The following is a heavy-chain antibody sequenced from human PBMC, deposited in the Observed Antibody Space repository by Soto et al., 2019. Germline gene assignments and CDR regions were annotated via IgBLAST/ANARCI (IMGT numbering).Heavy chain of an antibody. V-gene: IGHV4-59*01. CDR1: GGSISSYY. Sequence: PSETLSLTCTVSGGSISSYYWSWIRQPPGKGLEWIGYIYYSGSTNYNPSLKSRVTISVDTSKNQFSLKLSSVTAADTAVYYCARGRNYDILTGYPSWFDPWGQGTLVTVSS. CDR2: IYYSGST. J-gene: IGHJ5*02. D-gene: IGHD3-9*01. CDR3: ARGRNYDILTGYPSWFDP.